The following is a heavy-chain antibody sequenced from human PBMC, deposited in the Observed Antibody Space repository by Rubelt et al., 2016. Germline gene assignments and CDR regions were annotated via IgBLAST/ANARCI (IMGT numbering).Heavy chain of an antibody. V-gene: IGHV4-39*01. D-gene: IGHD5-12*01. CDR1: GGSIGSRADY. Sequence: QLQLQESGPGLVKPSETLSLTCTVSGGSIGSRADYWWGWLRQPPGKGLEGVGNIYYNGNTYYSPSLKSRVTVSSNTSTNQFALQLSSVTAADTAIEYGARHNTVGWIESDNWFDPWGQGTLVTVSS. J-gene: IGHJ5*02. CDR2: IYYNGNT. CDR3: ARHNTVGWIESDNWFDP.